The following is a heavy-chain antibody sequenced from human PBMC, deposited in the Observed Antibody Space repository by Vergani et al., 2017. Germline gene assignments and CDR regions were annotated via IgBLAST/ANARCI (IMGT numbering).Heavy chain of an antibody. CDR1: GYSFTSYW. D-gene: IGHD6-13*01. J-gene: IGHJ6*02. CDR3: ARFVIAAARGMDV. V-gene: IGHV5-51*01. Sequence: EVQLVQSGAEVKKPGESLKISCKGSGYSFTSYWIGWVRQMPGKGLEWMGIIYPGDSDTRYSPSFQGQVTMSADKSSSTAYLQWSSLKASDTAMYYCARFVIAAARGMDVWGQGTTVTVSS. CDR2: IYPGDSDT.